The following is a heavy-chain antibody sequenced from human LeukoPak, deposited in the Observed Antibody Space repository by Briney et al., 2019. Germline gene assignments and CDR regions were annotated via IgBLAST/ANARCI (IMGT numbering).Heavy chain of an antibody. CDR2: IYYAGDT. CDR1: GGPLSSSSYD. CDR3: ATWDSGRYSQIDN. D-gene: IGHD1-26*01. V-gene: IGHV4-39*01. J-gene: IGHJ4*02. Sequence: SGTLSLSCTVSGGPLSSSSYDWGSVRQPPENELECVGSIYYAGDTYYNPSLESRLTISVDTSKKQFSLKLRSVTAADTAVYYCATWDSGRYSQIDNWGQGTLVTVSS.